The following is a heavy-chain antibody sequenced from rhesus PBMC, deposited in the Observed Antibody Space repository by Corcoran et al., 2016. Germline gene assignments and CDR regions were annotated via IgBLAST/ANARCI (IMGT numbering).Heavy chain of an antibody. Sequence: QVQLQESGPGLVKPSETLSLTCTVSGGSISGYSYWSWLRQPPGKGLEWIGGIYGNSASTYYNPSLKSRVTISKDTSKNQFSLKLSSVTAADTAVYYCARRSGSWKAAYDYWGQGVLVTVSS. D-gene: IGHD6-25*01. CDR3: ARRSGSWKAAYDY. CDR2: IYGNSAST. V-gene: IGHV4-143*01. CDR1: GGSISGYSY. J-gene: IGHJ4*01.